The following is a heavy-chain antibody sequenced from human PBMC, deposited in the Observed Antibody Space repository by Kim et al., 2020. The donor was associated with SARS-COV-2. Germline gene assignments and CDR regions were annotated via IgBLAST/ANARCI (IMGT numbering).Heavy chain of an antibody. Sequence: SSSSYIYYADSVKGRFTISRDNAKSSLYLQMNSLRAEDTAVYYCARDRRNWGQGNMVTVSS. CDR2: SSSSYI. CDR3: ARDRRN. V-gene: IGHV3-21*01. J-gene: IGHJ4*02.